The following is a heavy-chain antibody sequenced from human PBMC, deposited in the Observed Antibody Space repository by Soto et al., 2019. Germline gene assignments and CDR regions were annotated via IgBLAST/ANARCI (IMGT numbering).Heavy chain of an antibody. CDR2: ISSSGSTI. CDR3: ARGDVVVLTATSNFDY. Sequence: GGSLRLCCAASGFTFSSYEMNWVRQAPWKGLEWVSYISSSGSTIYYADSVKGRFTISRDNAKNSLYLQMNSLRAEDTAVYYCARGDVVVLTATSNFDYWGQGTLVTVSS. V-gene: IGHV3-48*03. J-gene: IGHJ4*02. D-gene: IGHD2-21*02. CDR1: GFTFSSYE.